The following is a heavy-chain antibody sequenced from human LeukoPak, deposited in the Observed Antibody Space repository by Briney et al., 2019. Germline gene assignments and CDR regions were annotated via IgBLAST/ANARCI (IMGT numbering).Heavy chain of an antibody. CDR3: SREGYSCPNWFDT. D-gene: IGHD4-11*01. CDR1: GVSISSSRSY. V-gene: IGHV4-39*07. Sequence: SETLSLTCSVSGVSISSSRSYWGWIRQTPGKGLEWVGSIYYNGDTYYNPSFKSRVSMSVDTAKDQISLILTSVTAADTAVYYCSREGYSCPNWFDTWGQGTLVTVSS. J-gene: IGHJ5*02. CDR2: IYYNGDT.